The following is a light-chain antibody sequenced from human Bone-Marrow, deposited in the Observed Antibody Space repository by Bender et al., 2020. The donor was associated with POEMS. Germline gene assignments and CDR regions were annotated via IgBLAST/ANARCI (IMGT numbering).Light chain of an antibody. J-gene: IGLJ3*02. V-gene: IGLV2-23*01. CDR1: SSDVGPYNL. CDR3: SSYAGGGFGNLAWV. CDR2: EST. Sequence: QSALTQAASVSGSPGQSITISCTGTSSDVGPYNLVSWYQQHPGRAPKLILYESTKRPSGVPDRFSGSKSGNTASLTVSGLQADDEADYYCSSYAGGGFGNLAWVFGGGTRLTVL.